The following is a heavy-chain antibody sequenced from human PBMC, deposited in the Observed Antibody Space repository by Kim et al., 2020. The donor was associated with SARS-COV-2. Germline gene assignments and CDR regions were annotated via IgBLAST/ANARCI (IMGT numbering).Heavy chain of an antibody. CDR3: ARGHSSGWFTGWFDP. CDR1: GGTFSSYA. J-gene: IGHJ5*02. V-gene: IGHV1-69*13. Sequence: SVKVSCKASGGTFSSYAISWVRQAPGQGLEWMGGIIPIFGTANYAQKFQGRVTITADESTSTAYMELSSLRSEDTAVYYCARGHSSGWFTGWFDPWGQGTLVTVSS. D-gene: IGHD6-19*01. CDR2: IIPIFGTA.